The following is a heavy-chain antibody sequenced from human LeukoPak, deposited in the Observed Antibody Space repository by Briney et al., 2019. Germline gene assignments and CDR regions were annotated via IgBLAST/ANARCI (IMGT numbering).Heavy chain of an antibody. V-gene: IGHV3-21*01. Sequence: GGSLRLSCAASGFTFSSYSMTWVRQAPGKGLEWVSSISSSSSYIYYADSVKGRFTISRDNAKNSLYLQMNSLRAEDTAVYYCARGYSGYGYFDYWGQGTLVTVSS. CDR3: ARGYSGYGYFDY. D-gene: IGHD5-12*01. J-gene: IGHJ4*02. CDR1: GFTFSSYS. CDR2: ISSSSSYI.